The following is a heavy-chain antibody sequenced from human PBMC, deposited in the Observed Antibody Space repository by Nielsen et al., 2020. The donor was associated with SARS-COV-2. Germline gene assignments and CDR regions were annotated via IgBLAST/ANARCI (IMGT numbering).Heavy chain of an antibody. V-gene: IGHV3-64*04. CDR3: ARASRAAAEVDV. D-gene: IGHD6-13*01. Sequence: GESLKISCSASGFTFSSYAMHWVRQAPGKGLEYVSAISSNGGSTYYADSVKGRFTISRDNAKNSLYLQMNSLRAEDTAVYYCARASRAAAEVDVWGKGTTVTVSS. CDR1: GFTFSSYA. J-gene: IGHJ6*04. CDR2: ISSNGGST.